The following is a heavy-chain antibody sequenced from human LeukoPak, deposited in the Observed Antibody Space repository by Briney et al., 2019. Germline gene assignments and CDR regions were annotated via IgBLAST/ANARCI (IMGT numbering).Heavy chain of an antibody. V-gene: IGHV3-30-3*01. D-gene: IGHD3-22*01. CDR2: ISYDGSNK. CDR3: ARGDAYYDSSGYYPTLGY. Sequence: PGGSLRLSCAASGFTFSSYAMHWVRQAPGKGLEWVAVISYDGSNKYYADSVKGRFTISRDNSKNTLYLQMNSLRAEDTAVYYCARGDAYYDSSGYYPTLGYWGQGTLVTVSS. J-gene: IGHJ4*02. CDR1: GFTFSSYA.